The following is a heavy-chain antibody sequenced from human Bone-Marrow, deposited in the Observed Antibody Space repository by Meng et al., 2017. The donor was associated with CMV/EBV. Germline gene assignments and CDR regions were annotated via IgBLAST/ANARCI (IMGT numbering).Heavy chain of an antibody. V-gene: IGHV1-2*02. J-gene: IGHJ6*02. D-gene: IGHD2-2*01. CDR3: ARDPIVVVPAAAVYGMDV. CDR1: GYTFTGYY. Sequence: ASVKVSCKASGYTFTGYYMHWVRQAPGQGLEWMGWINPNSGGTNYAQKFQGRVTMTRDTSISTAYMELSRLRSDDTAVYYCARDPIVVVPAAAVYGMDVWGQGTTVTVSS. CDR2: INPNSGGT.